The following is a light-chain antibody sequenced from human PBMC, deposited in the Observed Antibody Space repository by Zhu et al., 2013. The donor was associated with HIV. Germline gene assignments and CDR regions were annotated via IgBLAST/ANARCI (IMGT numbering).Light chain of an antibody. CDR3: MQAQQTPWT. J-gene: IGKJ1*01. CDR2: SGS. Sequence: DIVMTQSPLSLPVTPGEPASISCRSSQSLLQSNGYNYLDWYLQKPGRSPQLLIYSGSHRASGVSDRFSGSGSGTDFTLKISRVEAEDVGVYYCMQAQQTPWTFGQGTKVEIK. CDR1: QSLLQSNGYNY. V-gene: IGKV2-28*01.